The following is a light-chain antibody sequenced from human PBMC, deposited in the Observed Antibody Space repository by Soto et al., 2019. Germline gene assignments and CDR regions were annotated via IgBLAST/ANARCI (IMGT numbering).Light chain of an antibody. V-gene: IGKV1-39*01. CDR2: AAS. CDR3: QQSYSTPRIT. J-gene: IGKJ5*01. Sequence: DIQMTQSPSSLSASVVARVTITCRASQSISSYLNWYQQKPGKAPKLLIYAASSLQSGVPSRFSGSGSGTDFTLTISSLQPEDFATYYCQQSYSTPRITFGQGTRLEI. CDR1: QSISSY.